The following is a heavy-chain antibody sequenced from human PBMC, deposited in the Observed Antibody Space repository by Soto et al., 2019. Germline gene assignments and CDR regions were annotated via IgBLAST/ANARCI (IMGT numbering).Heavy chain of an antibody. CDR2: TYYRSKWYN. CDR1: GDSVSSNSAA. Sequence: TLSLTCAISGDSVSSNSAAWNWIRQSPSRGLEWLGRTYYRSKWYNDYAVSVKSRITINPDTSKNQFSLQLNSVTPEDTAVYYCARDRLTWGYSSSGGNYGMDVWGQGTTVTVSS. V-gene: IGHV6-1*01. D-gene: IGHD6-6*01. CDR3: ARDRLTWGYSSSGGNYGMDV. J-gene: IGHJ6*02.